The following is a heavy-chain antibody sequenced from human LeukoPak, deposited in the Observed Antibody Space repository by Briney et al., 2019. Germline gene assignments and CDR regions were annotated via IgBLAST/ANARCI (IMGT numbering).Heavy chain of an antibody. CDR3: ARWWELLAAFDI. CDR2: ISYDGRKK. V-gene: IGHV3-30*03. Sequence: PGGSLRLSCAASGFIFSTYGMRWVRQAPGKGLEWLAVISYDGRKKYYADSVRSRFTISSDNCKNTLYVEMNSLRAEDTAVYYCARWWELLAAFDIWGQGTMVTVSS. J-gene: IGHJ3*02. D-gene: IGHD1-26*01. CDR1: GFIFSTYG.